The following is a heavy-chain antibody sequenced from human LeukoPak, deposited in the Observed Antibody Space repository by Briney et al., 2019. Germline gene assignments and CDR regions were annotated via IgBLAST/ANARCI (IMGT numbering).Heavy chain of an antibody. Sequence: GGSLRLSCAASGFTFSSYSMNWVRQAPGKGLEWVSSISSSSSYIYYADSVKGRFTISRDNAKNSLYLQMNSLRAEDTAVYYCARIKNRNARYNWNDVPYYYYYMDVWGKGTTVTVSS. CDR2: ISSSSSYI. CDR1: GFTFSSYS. V-gene: IGHV3-21*01. J-gene: IGHJ6*03. D-gene: IGHD1-1*01. CDR3: ARIKNRNARYNWNDVPYYYYYMDV.